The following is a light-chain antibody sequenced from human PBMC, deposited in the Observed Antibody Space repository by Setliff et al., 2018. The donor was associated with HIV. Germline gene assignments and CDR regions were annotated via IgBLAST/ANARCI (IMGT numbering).Light chain of an antibody. J-gene: IGLJ1*01. CDR3: LSHTSRSTYV. V-gene: IGLV2-14*02. CDR1: SSDVGSYNL. CDR2: DVS. Sequence: QSALTQPASVSGSPGQSITISCTGTSSDVGSYNLVSWYQLHPGKAPKLMIFDVSERPSGVSNRFSGSKSGNTASLTISGLQAEDEANYYCLSHTSRSTYVFGTGTKVTVL.